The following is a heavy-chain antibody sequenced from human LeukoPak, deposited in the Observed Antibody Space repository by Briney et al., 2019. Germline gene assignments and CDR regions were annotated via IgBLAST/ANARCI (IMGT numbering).Heavy chain of an antibody. CDR3: ERGKDPQQKNDALD. CDR2: ISRSGRDI. Sequence: GGSLRLSCAASGFTFGTYAMNWVRQAPGKGLEWVSSISRSGRDIYYADSVRGRFTISRDNARDSLYLQMNSLRVEDTAVYYCERGKDPQQKNDALDMGAKGKRSP. D-gene: IGHD1/OR15-1a*01. V-gene: IGHV3-21*01. CDR1: GFTFGTYA. J-gene: IGHJ3*02.